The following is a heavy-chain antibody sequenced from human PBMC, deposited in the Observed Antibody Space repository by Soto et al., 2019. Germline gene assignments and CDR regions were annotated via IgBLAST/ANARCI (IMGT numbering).Heavy chain of an antibody. Sequence: SETLSLTCTVSGDSISAYYWSWIRQPPGKGLEWIGHIYNSGFTNYNPSLEGRVTISVDTSRNYFSLKVRSVTTADTAVYYCARLERTVNGYSYYYGVDVWGQGTTVTVSS. D-gene: IGHD4-17*01. CDR1: GDSISAYY. CDR2: IYNSGFT. J-gene: IGHJ6*02. V-gene: IGHV4-59*01. CDR3: ARLERTVNGYSYYYGVDV.